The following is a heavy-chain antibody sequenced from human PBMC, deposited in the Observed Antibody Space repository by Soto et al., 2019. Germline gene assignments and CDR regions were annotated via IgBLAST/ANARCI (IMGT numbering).Heavy chain of an antibody. D-gene: IGHD3-3*01. CDR1: GGSISSGDYY. V-gene: IGHV4-30-4*01. CDR3: ARVGQGDFWSGYYDY. CDR2: IYYSGST. J-gene: IGHJ4*02. Sequence: SETLSLTCTVSGGSISSGDYYWSWIRQPPGKGLEWIGYIYYSGSTYYSPSLKSRVTISVDTSKNQFSLKLSSVTAADTAVYYCARVGQGDFWSGYYDYWGQGTLVTVSS.